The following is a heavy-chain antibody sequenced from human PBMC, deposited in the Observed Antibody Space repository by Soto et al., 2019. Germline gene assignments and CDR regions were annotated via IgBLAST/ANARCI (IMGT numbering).Heavy chain of an antibody. CDR1: GGSISSINW. J-gene: IGHJ4*02. D-gene: IGHD3-9*01. V-gene: IGHV4-4*02. CDR3: ASRILTGYSYLDY. CDR2: IYHSGST. Sequence: PSETLSLTCAVSGGSISSINWWSWVRQPPGKGLEWIGEIYHSGSTNYNPSLKSRVTISVDKSKNQFSLKLSSVTAADTAVYYCASRILTGYSYLDYWGQGTLVTVSS.